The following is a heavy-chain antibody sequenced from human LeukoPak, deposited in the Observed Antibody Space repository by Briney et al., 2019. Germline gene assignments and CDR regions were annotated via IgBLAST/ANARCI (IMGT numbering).Heavy chain of an antibody. CDR3: AVQITMIVVVPYFDY. J-gene: IGHJ4*02. CDR2: ISGTGTTI. CDR1: GLTFSDYY. V-gene: IGHV3-11*04. Sequence: GGSLRLSCAASGLTFSDYYMTWIRQAPGKGLEWVSSISGTGTTIYSADSVRGRFTVSRDNARNSLFLHMNSLRAEDTAVYYCAVQITMIVVVPYFDYWGQGTLATVSS. D-gene: IGHD3-22*01.